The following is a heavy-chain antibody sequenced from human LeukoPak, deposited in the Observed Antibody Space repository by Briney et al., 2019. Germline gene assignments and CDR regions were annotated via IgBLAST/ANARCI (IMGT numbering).Heavy chain of an antibody. V-gene: IGHV4-39*07. CDR1: GGSISSGDYY. CDR2: INHSGST. J-gene: IGHJ3*02. CDR3: ARRAVAVAGTRAFDI. Sequence: PSETLSLTCTVSGGSISSGDYYWSWIRQPPGKGLEWIGEINHSGSTNYNPSLKSRVTISVDTSKNQFSLKLSSVTAADTAVYYCARRAVAVAGTRAFDIWGQGTMVTVSS. D-gene: IGHD6-19*01.